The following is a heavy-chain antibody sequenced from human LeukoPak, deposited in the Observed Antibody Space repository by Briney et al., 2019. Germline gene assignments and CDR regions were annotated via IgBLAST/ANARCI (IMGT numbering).Heavy chain of an antibody. CDR3: ARWATYSYGYYYYYGMDV. D-gene: IGHD5-18*01. Sequence: GGSLRLSCAASGFTFSSYAMSWVRQAPGKGLEWVSAISTSTSYIYYADSVKGRFTISRDNAKNSLYLQMNSLRAEDTAVYYCARWATYSYGYYYYYGMDVWGQGTTVTVSS. CDR2: ISTSTSYI. CDR1: GFTFSSYA. J-gene: IGHJ6*02. V-gene: IGHV3-21*01.